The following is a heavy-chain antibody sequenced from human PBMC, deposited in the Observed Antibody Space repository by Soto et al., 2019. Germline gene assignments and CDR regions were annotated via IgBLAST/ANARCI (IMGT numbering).Heavy chain of an antibody. V-gene: IGHV3-30*18. CDR3: AKTRHRGSLDY. J-gene: IGHJ4*02. CDR1: GFTFSSYG. Sequence: GGSLRLSCAASGFTFSSYGMHWVRQAPGKGLEWVAVISYDGSNKYYADSVKGRFTISRDNSKNTLYLQMNSLRAEDTAVYYCAKTRHRGSLDYWGQGTLVTVSS. CDR2: ISYDGSNK.